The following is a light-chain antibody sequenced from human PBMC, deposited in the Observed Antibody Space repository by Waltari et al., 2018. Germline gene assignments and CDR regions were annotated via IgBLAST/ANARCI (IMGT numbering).Light chain of an antibody. CDR2: DVS. J-gene: IGLJ2*01. CDR3: SSYISSDTLEL. V-gene: IGLV2-14*03. CDR1: SSDMRHYTY. Sequence: HSALTQPASVSGSPGQSITISCTGTSSDMRHYTYVPWYQQHPGKAPKLMIFDVSNPPSGVSDRFSGSKSGNTASLTISGLQAEDEADYYCSSYISSDTLELFGGGTSLTVL.